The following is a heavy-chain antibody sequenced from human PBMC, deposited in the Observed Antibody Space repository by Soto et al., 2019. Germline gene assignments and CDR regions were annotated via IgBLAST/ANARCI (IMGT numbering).Heavy chain of an antibody. CDR1: GGSINNYY. CDR3: ARDFNSIFDDFADMRWNFDP. CDR2: VFTAGTT. Sequence: SETLSLTCSVTGGSINNYYWSWVRQSAGKGLEWIGRVFTAGTTDYNPSLKGRVTISVDTSKNQFSLSLRSVTAADTAIYYCARDFNSIFDDFADMRWNFDPWGQGTLVTSPQ. J-gene: IGHJ5*02. V-gene: IGHV4-4*07. D-gene: IGHD3-3*02.